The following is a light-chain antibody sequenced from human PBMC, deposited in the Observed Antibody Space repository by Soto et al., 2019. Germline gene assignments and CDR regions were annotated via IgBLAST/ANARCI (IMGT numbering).Light chain of an antibody. V-gene: IGKV2-28*01. CDR3: MQALQTPYS. J-gene: IGKJ2*03. CDR2: LGS. Sequence: DIVMTQSPLSLPVTPGEPASISCRSSQSLLHSNGYNYLDWYLQKRGQSPQLLIYLGSNRSSGVPDRFSGSGSGTDFTLKISRVEAEDVGVYDCMQALQTPYSFGQGTKLEIK. CDR1: QSLLHSNGYNY.